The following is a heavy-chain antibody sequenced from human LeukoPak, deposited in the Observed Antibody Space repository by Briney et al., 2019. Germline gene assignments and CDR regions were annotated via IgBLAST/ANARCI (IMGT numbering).Heavy chain of an antibody. CDR1: GGSISSQY. CDR3: ARGAGWYDY. J-gene: IGHJ4*02. Sequence: SQTLSLTCTVSGGSISSQYWSWIRQPPGQGLEWIAYIYDSGRTNYNPSLRSRVTISADTSKHQFSLKLNSVTAADTAVYYCARGAGWYDYWGQGTLVTVSS. CDR2: IYDSGRT. V-gene: IGHV4-59*11. D-gene: IGHD6-19*01.